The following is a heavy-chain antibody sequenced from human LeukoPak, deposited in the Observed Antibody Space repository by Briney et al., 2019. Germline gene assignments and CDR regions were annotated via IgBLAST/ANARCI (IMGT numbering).Heavy chain of an antibody. D-gene: IGHD3-9*01. CDR3: ARRSARYFDRLGVDAFNI. CDR1: GGSISSSNW. Sequence: SETLSLTCAVPGGSISSSNWWSWVRQPPGKGLEWIGEIYHSGSTNYNPSLKSRVTISVDKSKNQFSLKLSSVTAADTAVYYCARRSARYFDRLGVDAFNIWGQGTMVTVSS. CDR2: IYHSGST. J-gene: IGHJ3*02. V-gene: IGHV4-4*02.